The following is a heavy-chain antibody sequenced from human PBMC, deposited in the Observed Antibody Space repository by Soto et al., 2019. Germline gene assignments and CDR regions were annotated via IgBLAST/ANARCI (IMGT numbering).Heavy chain of an antibody. Sequence: QVQLQESGPGLVKPSQTLSLPCTVSGGSISSGGYYWSWIRQHPGKGLEWIGDIYYSGSTCYNPSRKSLGTPPVDTSKNQFSLKLSSVTAADTAVYYCARDWGRDGCFDYWGQGTLVTVSS. CDR1: GGSISSGGYY. D-gene: IGHD3-16*01. V-gene: IGHV4-31*01. CDR2: IYYSGST. CDR3: ARDWGRDGCFDY. J-gene: IGHJ4*02.